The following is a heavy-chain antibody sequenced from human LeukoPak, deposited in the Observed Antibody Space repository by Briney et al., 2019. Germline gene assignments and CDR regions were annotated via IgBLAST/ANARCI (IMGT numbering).Heavy chain of an antibody. Sequence: SQTLSLTCAISVESVSSNSAAWNWIRQCPSRGLEWLGRTYYRSKWYNDYAVSVKSRVTINPDTSKNQFSLQLSSVTPEDTAVYYCARQNNTYHHYNLGWFDPWGQGTLVTVSS. J-gene: IGHJ5*02. V-gene: IGHV6-1*01. CDR1: VESVSSNSAA. CDR3: ARQNNTYHHYNLGWFDP. D-gene: IGHD5-24*01. CDR2: TYYRSKWYN.